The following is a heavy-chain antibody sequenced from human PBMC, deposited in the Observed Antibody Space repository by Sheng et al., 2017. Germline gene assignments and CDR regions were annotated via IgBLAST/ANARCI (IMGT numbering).Heavy chain of an antibody. CDR1: GGTFSSYA. Sequence: QVQLVQSGAEVKKPGSSVKVSCKASGGTFSSYAISWVRQAPGQGLEWMGGIIPILGIANYAQKFQGRVTITADKSTSTAYMELSSLRSEDTAVYYCARDPAYCGGDCYLATPWGRGTRRSPSPQ. CDR2: IIPILGIA. V-gene: IGHV1-69*04. CDR3: ARDPAYCGGDCYLATP. D-gene: IGHD2-21*01. J-gene: IGHJ5*01.